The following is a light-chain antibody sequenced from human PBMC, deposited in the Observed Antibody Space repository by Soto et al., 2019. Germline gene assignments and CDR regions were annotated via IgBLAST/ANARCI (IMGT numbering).Light chain of an antibody. CDR2: DAS. CDR3: QHYNSYSEA. Sequence: DIQMTQSLSTLSVSVVSGVTITCRASQTISSWLAWYQQKPGKAPKLLIYDASALPRGVPSRFSGSGSGTEFTLTISSLQPDDFATYYCQHYNSYSEAFGQGTKVDIK. CDR1: QTISSW. V-gene: IGKV1-5*01. J-gene: IGKJ1*01.